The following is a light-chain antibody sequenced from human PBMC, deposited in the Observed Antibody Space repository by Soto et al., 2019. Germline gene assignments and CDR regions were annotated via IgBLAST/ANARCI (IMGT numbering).Light chain of an antibody. Sequence: DIQMTQSPSTLSASVGDRVTITCRASQSISSWLAWYQQKPGKAPKLLIYKASSLESGVPSRFSGSGSGTELTITISSLQPDDFETYYCQQYISYSRTFGQGTKVDIK. J-gene: IGKJ1*01. V-gene: IGKV1-5*03. CDR1: QSISSW. CDR2: KAS. CDR3: QQYISYSRT.